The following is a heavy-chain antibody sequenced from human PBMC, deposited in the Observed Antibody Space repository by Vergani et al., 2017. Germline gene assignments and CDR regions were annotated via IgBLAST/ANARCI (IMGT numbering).Heavy chain of an antibody. Sequence: EVQLVESGGGLVQPGRSLRLSCTASGFTFGDYAMSWFRQAPGKGLEWVGFIRSKAYGGTTEYAASVKGRFTISRDDSKSIAYLQMNSLKTEDTAVYYCTRPGLWFGELLYWFDPWGQGTLVTVSS. CDR1: GFTFGDYA. CDR2: IRSKAYGGTT. D-gene: IGHD3-10*01. CDR3: TRPGLWFGELLYWFDP. V-gene: IGHV3-49*03. J-gene: IGHJ5*02.